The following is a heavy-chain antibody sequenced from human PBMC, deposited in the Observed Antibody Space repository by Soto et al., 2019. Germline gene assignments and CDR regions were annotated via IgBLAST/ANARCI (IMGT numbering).Heavy chain of an antibody. J-gene: IGHJ5*02. CDR1: GYTFTSFG. CDR3: ARDQEYSTSGLYWFDL. V-gene: IGHV1-18*04. D-gene: IGHD6-6*01. CDR2: ISAYNGDT. Sequence: ASVKVSCKASGYTFTSFGITWVRQAPGQDLEWMGWISAYNGDTNYAPRLQGRVTMTTDTSTTTVYMELRNLKSDDTAVYYCARDQEYSTSGLYWFDLWGQGTLVTVSS.